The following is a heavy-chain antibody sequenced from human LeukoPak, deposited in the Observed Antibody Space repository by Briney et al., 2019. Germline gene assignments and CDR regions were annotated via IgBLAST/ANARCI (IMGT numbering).Heavy chain of an antibody. CDR3: ARRELDRLDP. Sequence: PSETLSLTCTVSGGSISSHYWSWIRQPPGKGLEWIGYIYYSGSTNYNPSLKSRVTISVDTSKNQFSLKLSSVTAADTAVYYCARRELDRLDPWGQGTLVTVSS. V-gene: IGHV4-59*11. CDR2: IYYSGST. J-gene: IGHJ5*02. D-gene: IGHD1-1*01. CDR1: GGSISSHY.